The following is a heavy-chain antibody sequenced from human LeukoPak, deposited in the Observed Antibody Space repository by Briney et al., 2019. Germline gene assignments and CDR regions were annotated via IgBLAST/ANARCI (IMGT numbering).Heavy chain of an antibody. CDR1: GGSISSYY. CDR2: IYTSGST. V-gene: IGHV4-4*07. D-gene: IGHD3-9*01. CDR3: ARAGDILTGYYKGFAGAFDI. Sequence: SETLSLTCTVSGGSISSYYWSWIRQPAGKGLEWIGRIYTSGSTNYNPSLKSRVTMSVDTSKNQFSLKLSSVTAADTAVYYCARAGDILTGYYKGFAGAFDIWGQGTMVTVSS. J-gene: IGHJ3*02.